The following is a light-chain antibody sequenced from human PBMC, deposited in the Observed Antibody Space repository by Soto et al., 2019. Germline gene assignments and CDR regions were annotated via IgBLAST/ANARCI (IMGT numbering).Light chain of an antibody. J-gene: IGKJ4*01. CDR1: QGISSY. CDR2: AAS. CDR3: QQYYSYPLT. V-gene: IGKV1-8*01. Sequence: AIRMTQSPSSLSASTGDRVTITCRASQGISSYLAWYQQKPGKAPKLLIYAASTLQRGVPSRFSGSGSGTDFTLTISCLQSEDFATYACQQYYSYPLTFGGGTKVAIK.